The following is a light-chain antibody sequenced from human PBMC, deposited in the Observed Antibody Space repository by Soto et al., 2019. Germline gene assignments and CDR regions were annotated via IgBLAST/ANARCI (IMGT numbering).Light chain of an antibody. CDR1: SSDVGGYNY. V-gene: IGLV2-14*01. CDR3: SSYTSSSTLV. Sequence: QSALTQPASVSGSPGQSISISCTGTSSDVGGYNYVSWYQQHPGKAPKLMIYDVNNQPSGVSDRFSGSKSGNTASLTISGLQAEDEADYYCSSYTSSSTLVFGTGTKVTVL. CDR2: DVN. J-gene: IGLJ1*01.